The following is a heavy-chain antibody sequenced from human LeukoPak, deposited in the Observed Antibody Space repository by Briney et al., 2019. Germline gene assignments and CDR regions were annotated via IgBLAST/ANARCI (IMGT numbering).Heavy chain of an antibody. CDR3: ARDFVGPLGLTRGAFDI. CDR1: GFTFSSYS. CDR2: ISSSSSTI. J-gene: IGHJ3*02. V-gene: IGHV3-48*01. Sequence: GGSLRLSCAASGFTFSSYSMNWVRQAPGKGLEWVSYISSSSSTIYYADSVKGRFTISRDNAKNSLYLQMNSLRAEDTAVYYCARDFVGPLGLTRGAFDIWGQGTMVTVSS. D-gene: IGHD1-26*01.